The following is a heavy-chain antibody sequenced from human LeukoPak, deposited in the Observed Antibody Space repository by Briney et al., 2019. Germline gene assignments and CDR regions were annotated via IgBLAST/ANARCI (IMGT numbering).Heavy chain of an antibody. Sequence: PSETLSLTCTVSGVSISSYYWSWIRQPPGKGLEWIGYIYYSGSTNYNPSLKSRVTISVDTSKNQFSLKLSSVTAADTAVYYCARVRTASGYYYGMDVWGQGTTVTVS. CDR3: ARVRTASGYYYGMDV. J-gene: IGHJ6*02. CDR1: GVSISSYY. V-gene: IGHV4-59*01. D-gene: IGHD1-14*01. CDR2: IYYSGST.